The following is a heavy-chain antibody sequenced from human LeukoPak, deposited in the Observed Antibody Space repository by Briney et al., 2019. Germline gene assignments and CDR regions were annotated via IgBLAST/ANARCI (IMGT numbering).Heavy chain of an antibody. CDR3: ARHDWNDVAHDDFDI. D-gene: IGHD1-1*01. Sequence: SETLSLTCTVSGGSITYYYWSWIRQTPGKGLEWIGYIYYSGSTYYNPSLKSRVTISVDTSNSQFSLILTSLTAADTAVYYCARHDWNDVAHDDFDIWGQGTMVTVSS. CDR1: GGSITYYY. V-gene: IGHV4-59*01. J-gene: IGHJ3*02. CDR2: IYYSGST.